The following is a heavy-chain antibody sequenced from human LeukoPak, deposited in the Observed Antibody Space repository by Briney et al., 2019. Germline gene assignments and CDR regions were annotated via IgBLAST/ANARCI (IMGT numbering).Heavy chain of an antibody. CDR2: ISWNSGSI. CDR3: AKDTGGWYEKYYAHGIDV. Sequence: TGGSLRLSCAASGFTFSSYAMHWVRQAPGKGLEWVSGISWNSGSIGYADSVKGRLTISRDNAKNSLYLQMNSLRAEDTALYFCAKDTGGWYEKYYAHGIDVWGKGPTVTVSS. CDR1: GFTFSSYA. D-gene: IGHD6-19*01. V-gene: IGHV3-9*01. J-gene: IGHJ6*04.